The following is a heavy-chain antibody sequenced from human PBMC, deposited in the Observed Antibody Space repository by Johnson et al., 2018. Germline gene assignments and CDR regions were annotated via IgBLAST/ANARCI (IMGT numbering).Heavy chain of an antibody. V-gene: IGHV3-30*18. D-gene: IGHD3-22*01. CDR3: AKEVRFHNSGYSYYMDV. CDR2: TSHEGSEK. J-gene: IGHJ6*03. Sequence: QVQLVESGGGVVQPGRSLRLPCAASGFSFSIYGMHWVRQAPGKGLEWVAVTSHEGSEKFYADYVKGRFSISQDNSKNTLYMQMNSLRVEDTAVYYCAKEVRFHNSGYSYYMDVWGKGTTVTVSS. CDR1: GFSFSIYG.